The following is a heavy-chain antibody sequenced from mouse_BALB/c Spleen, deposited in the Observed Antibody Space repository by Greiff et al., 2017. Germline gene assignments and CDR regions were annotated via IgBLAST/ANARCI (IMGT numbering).Heavy chain of an antibody. D-gene: IGHD2-4*01. J-gene: IGHJ4*01. CDR2: ISSGGST. V-gene: IGHV5-6-5*01. Sequence: VKLVESGGGLVKPGGSLQLSCAASGFTFSSYAMSWVRQTPEKRLEWVASISSGGSTYYPDSVKGRFTISRDNARNILYLQMSSLRSEDTAMYYCARVGATMITTGAMDYWGQGTSVTVSA. CDR3: ARVGATMITTGAMDY. CDR1: GFTFSSYA.